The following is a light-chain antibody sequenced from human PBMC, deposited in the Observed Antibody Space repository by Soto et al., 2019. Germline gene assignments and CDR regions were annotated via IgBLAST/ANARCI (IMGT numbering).Light chain of an antibody. CDR2: KAS. Sequence: DIQMTQSPSTLSASVGDRVTITCRASQSISSWLAWYQQKPGKAPKLLIYKASSLESGVPSRFSGSGSGTEFTLTISSLQPDDFATYHCQQYTTYFMYTFRQGTKVDIK. CDR1: QSISSW. J-gene: IGKJ2*01. CDR3: QQYTTYFMYT. V-gene: IGKV1-5*03.